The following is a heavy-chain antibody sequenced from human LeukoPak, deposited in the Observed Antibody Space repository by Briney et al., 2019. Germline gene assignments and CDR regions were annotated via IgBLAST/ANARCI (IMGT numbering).Heavy chain of an antibody. D-gene: IGHD3-16*02. J-gene: IGHJ3*02. V-gene: IGHV3-23*01. Sequence: GGSLRLSCAASGFTFSSYAMSWVRQAPGKGLEWVSAISGSGGSTYYADSVKGRFTISRDNSKSTLYLQMNSLRAEDTAVYYCAKARSRWDAFDIWGQGTMVTVSS. CDR1: GFTFSSYA. CDR2: ISGSGGST. CDR3: AKARSRWDAFDI.